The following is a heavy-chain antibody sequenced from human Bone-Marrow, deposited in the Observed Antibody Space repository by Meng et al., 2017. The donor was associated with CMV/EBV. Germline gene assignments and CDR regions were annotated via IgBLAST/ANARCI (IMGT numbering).Heavy chain of an antibody. V-gene: IGHV3-23*01. Sequence: GGSLRLSCAASGFTFSSYAMSWVRQAPGKGLEWVSAISGSGGSKYYADSVKGRFTISRDNSKNTLYLQMNSLRAEDTAIYYCAKAYSSSWYREYYDYWGQGTLVTVSS. CDR2: ISGSGGSK. CDR3: AKAYSSSWYREYYDY. CDR1: GFTFSSYA. J-gene: IGHJ4*02. D-gene: IGHD6-13*01.